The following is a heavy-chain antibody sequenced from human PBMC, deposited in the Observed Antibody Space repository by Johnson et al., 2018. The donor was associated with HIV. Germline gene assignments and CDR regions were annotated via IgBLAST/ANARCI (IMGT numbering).Heavy chain of an antibody. Sequence: VKLVESGGGLVQPGGSLRLSCAVSGFTFSYYWMSWVRQAPGKGLEWVANIKQDGSEKYYVDSVKGRFTISRDNAKKSLYLQMNSLRAEDTAVYYCARELRIAARGLAFDIWGRGTMVTVSS. CDR1: GFTFSYYW. V-gene: IGHV3-7*05. D-gene: IGHD6-6*01. CDR2: IKQDGSEK. J-gene: IGHJ3*02. CDR3: ARELRIAARGLAFDI.